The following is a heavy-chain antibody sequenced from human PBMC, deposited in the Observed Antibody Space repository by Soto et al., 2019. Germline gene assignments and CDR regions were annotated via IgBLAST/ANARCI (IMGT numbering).Heavy chain of an antibody. J-gene: IGHJ4*02. CDR3: ARPQDNGDYSPDY. CDR1: GFTFSSYN. V-gene: IGHV3-48*02. Sequence: EVQLVESGGGLVQPGGSLRLSCAASGFTFSSYNMNWVRQAPGKGLEWVSYISSSSYTIYYTDSVKGRFTISRDNAKNSVYLQMNSLRDEDTAVDYCARPQDNGDYSPDYWGQGTLVTVSS. CDR2: ISSSSYTI. D-gene: IGHD4-17*01.